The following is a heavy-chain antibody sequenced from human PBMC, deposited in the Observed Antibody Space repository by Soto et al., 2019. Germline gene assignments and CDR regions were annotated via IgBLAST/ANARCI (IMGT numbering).Heavy chain of an antibody. CDR1: GFTVSSNY. CDR3: ARDGAGMTPESLYYYYMDV. V-gene: IGHV3-53*04. J-gene: IGHJ6*03. D-gene: IGHD4-4*01. CDR2: IYSGGST. Sequence: GGSLRLSCAASGFTVSSNYMSWVRQAPGKGLEWVSVIYSGGSTYYADSVKGRFTISRHNSKNTLYLQMNSLRAEDTAVYYCARDGAGMTPESLYYYYMDVWGKGTTVTVSS.